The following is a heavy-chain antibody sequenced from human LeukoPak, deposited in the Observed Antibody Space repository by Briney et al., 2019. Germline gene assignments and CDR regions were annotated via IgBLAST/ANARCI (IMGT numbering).Heavy chain of an antibody. D-gene: IGHD2-2*01. CDR2: INPNGGGT. CDR1: GYTFTGYY. CDR3: AREPELGYCSSTSCSHDY. J-gene: IGHJ4*02. V-gene: IGHV1-2*02. Sequence: ASVKVSCKASGYTFTGYYMHWVRQAPGQGLEWMGWINPNGGGTNYAQKFQGRVTMTRDTSISTAYMELSRLRSDDTAVYYCAREPELGYCSSTSCSHDYWGQGTLVTVSS.